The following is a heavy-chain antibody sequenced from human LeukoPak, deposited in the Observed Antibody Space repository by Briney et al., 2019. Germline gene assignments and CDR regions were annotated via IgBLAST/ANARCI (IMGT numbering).Heavy chain of an antibody. V-gene: IGHV3-7*01. D-gene: IGHD2-2*01. CDR2: IKQDGSDK. CDR3: ARVRCSSNSCFPGY. CDR1: GFTFSTYW. J-gene: IGHJ4*02. Sequence: GGSLRLSCAASGFTFSTYWMSWVRQAPGKGLEWVANIKQDGSDKYYVDSAKGRFTISRDNAKNSLFLQMNSLRGEDTAVNYCARVRCSSNSCFPGYWGQGTLVTVSS.